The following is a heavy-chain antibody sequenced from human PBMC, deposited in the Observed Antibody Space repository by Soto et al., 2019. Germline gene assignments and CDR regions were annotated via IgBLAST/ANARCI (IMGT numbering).Heavy chain of an antibody. J-gene: IGHJ4*02. Sequence: QVELGQSGAEVKKLGSSVKVSCKASGDVLSSYVVGWVRQAPGQGFDWMGGIIPILDTTIYAQNFQGRITFTADTSTTTTYMELRSLRSEDTDMYFCARGAIRGDALNFDYSGQGTLVTASS. D-gene: IGHD3-10*01. CDR3: ARGAIRGDALNFDY. V-gene: IGHV1-69*06. CDR1: GDVLSSYV. CDR2: IIPILDTT.